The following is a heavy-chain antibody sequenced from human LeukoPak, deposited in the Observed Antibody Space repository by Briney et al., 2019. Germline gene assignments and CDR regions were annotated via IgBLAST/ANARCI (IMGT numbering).Heavy chain of an antibody. CDR2: ISSSSSYI. J-gene: IGHJ4*02. CDR1: GFTFSSYS. CDR3: ARDHGYYDSSGYYPT. D-gene: IGHD3-22*01. V-gene: IGHV3-21*01. Sequence: GGSLRLSCAASGFTFSSYSMNWVRQAPGKGLEWVSSISSSSSYIYYADSVKGRFTISRDNAKNSLYLQMNSLRAEDTAVYYCARDHGYYDSSGYYPTWGQGTLVTVS.